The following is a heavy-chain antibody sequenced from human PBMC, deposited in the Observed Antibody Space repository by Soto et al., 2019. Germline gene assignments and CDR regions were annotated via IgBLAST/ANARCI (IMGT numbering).Heavy chain of an antibody. D-gene: IGHD3-10*01. CDR2: IYHSGST. V-gene: IGHV4-38-2*02. CDR3: ARDFVLLWFGELFVDY. J-gene: IGHJ4*02. CDR1: GYSISSGYY. Sequence: SETLSLTCAVSGYSISSGYYWGWIRQPPGKGLEWIGSIYHSGSTYYNPSLKSRVTISVDTSKNQFSLKLSSVTAADTAVYYCARDFVLLWFGELFVDYWGQGTLVTVSS.